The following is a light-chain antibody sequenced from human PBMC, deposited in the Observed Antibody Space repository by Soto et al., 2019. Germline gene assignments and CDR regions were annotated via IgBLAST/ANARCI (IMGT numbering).Light chain of an antibody. CDR2: RVS. J-gene: IGLJ3*02. V-gene: IGLV2-11*01. Sequence: QSALIQPRSVSGSPGQSVTISCTGTSSDVGHYNFVSWYQHHPGKAPKPMIYRVSQRPSGVPDRFSGSKSGNTASLTISGLQAEDEADYYFSSYTSSSTLVFGGGTKLTVL. CDR1: SSDVGHYNF. CDR3: SSYTSSSTLV.